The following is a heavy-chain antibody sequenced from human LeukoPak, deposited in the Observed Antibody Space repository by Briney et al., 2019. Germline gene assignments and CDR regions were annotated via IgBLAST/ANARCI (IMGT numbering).Heavy chain of an antibody. CDR2: IRQDGDTK. J-gene: IGHJ4*02. D-gene: IGHD6-13*01. Sequence: PGGSLRLSCAASGFTFSSHSMNWVRQAPGKGLEWVANIRQDGDTKYYVDSVKGRFTISRDNAMNSLYLQMNSLRAEDTAIYYCARSLPYGTTWYGRSDFWGQGTLVTVSS. CDR1: GFTFSSHS. CDR3: ARSLPYGTTWYGRSDF. V-gene: IGHV3-7*03.